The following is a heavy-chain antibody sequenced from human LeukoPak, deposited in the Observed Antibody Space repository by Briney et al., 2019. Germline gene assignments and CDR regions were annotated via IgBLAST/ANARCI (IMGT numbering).Heavy chain of an antibody. Sequence: ASVKVSCKASGYTFTSYGISWVRQAPGQGLEWMGWISAYNGNTNYAQKLQGRVTMTTDTSTSTAYMELRSLRSDDTAVYYCARGTTVTTHCYYYYGMDVWGQGTTVTVSS. V-gene: IGHV1-18*01. J-gene: IGHJ6*02. D-gene: IGHD4-11*01. CDR3: ARGTTVTTHCYYYYGMDV. CDR2: ISAYNGNT. CDR1: GYTFTSYG.